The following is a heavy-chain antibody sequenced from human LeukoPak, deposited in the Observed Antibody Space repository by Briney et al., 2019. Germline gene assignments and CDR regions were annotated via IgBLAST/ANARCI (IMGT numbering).Heavy chain of an antibody. D-gene: IGHD3-3*01. CDR1: GFTFSGYA. J-gene: IGHJ3*02. CDR3: ARDLESGAFWSDYYSGAFDI. CDR2: ISYDGSNK. Sequence: PGGSLRLSCAASGFTFSGYAMHWVRQAPGKGLEWVAVISYDGSNKYYADSVKGRFTISRDNSKNTLYLQMNSLRAEDTAVYYCARDLESGAFWSDYYSGAFDIWGQGTMVTVSS. V-gene: IGHV3-30*04.